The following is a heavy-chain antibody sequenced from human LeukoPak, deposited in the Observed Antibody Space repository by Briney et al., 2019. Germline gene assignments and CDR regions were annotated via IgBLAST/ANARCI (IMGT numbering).Heavy chain of an antibody. V-gene: IGHV1-46*01. D-gene: IGHD5-12*01. CDR1: GYSFTSHY. J-gene: IGHJ3*02. CDR2: INPSGSST. Sequence: ASVKVSCKASGYSFTSHYMHWVRQAPGQGLEWMGLINPSGSSTLYAQKFQGRVTMTRDMSTTTDYMELSSLRSEDTAVYYCAREDSGYDGAFDIWGQGTMVTVSS. CDR3: AREDSGYDGAFDI.